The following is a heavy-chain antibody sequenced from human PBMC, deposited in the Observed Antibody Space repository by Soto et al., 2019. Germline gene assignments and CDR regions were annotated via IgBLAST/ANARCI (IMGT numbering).Heavy chain of an antibody. D-gene: IGHD4-4*01. J-gene: IGHJ4*02. CDR3: AMRAVPQSTSNANVYDN. CDR2: ISVSVGST. CDR1: GFPFAPST. Sequence: EVQLLQSGGGLVQPGGSLTLSCGVSGFPFAPSTMSWVRQAPGKGLVWVSTISVSVGSTYYADSVQGRFTVSSAISDNTLFLRMTMLTADETAVHFCAMRAVPQSTSNANVYDNWGRGVLVTVSS. V-gene: IGHV3-23*01.